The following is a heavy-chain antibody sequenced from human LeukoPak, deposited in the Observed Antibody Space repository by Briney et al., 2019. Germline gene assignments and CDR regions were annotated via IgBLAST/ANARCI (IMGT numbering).Heavy chain of an antibody. CDR3: SKVPHGSGGGFDP. CDR2: ISGSGGST. V-gene: IGHV3-23*01. Sequence: GGSLRLSCAASGFTFSNYAMSWVRQAPGKGLEWVSAISGSGGSTYYADSVKGRFTISRDNSKNTLYLQMNSLRAEDTAVYYCSKVPHGSGGGFDPWGQGTLVTVSS. CDR1: GFTFSNYA. J-gene: IGHJ5*02. D-gene: IGHD3-10*01.